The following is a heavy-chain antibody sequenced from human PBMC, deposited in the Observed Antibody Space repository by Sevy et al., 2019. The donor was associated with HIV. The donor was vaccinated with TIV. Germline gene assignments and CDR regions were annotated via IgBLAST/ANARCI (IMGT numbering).Heavy chain of an antibody. CDR2: IKSDGSDK. Sequence: GGSLRLSCAASGFTFSAYWMNWVRQAPGKGLEWVANIKSDGSDKHYVDSVEGRFTISRDNAKNSLYLQMNSLRVEDTAVYYCAQETVGGFGSWGQGTLVTVSS. CDR3: AQETVGGFGS. CDR1: GFTFSAYW. V-gene: IGHV3-7*01. J-gene: IGHJ4*02. D-gene: IGHD3-16*01.